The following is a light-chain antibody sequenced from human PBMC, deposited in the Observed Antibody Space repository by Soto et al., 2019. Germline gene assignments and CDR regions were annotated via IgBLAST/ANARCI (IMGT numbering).Light chain of an antibody. CDR1: SNDVGSYNI. V-gene: IGLV2-23*02. CDR2: EVS. CDR3: CSYASGSTWV. Sequence: QSALTRPASVSGSPGQSITISCTGTSNDVGSYNIVSWYQQHPGKAPKLMIYEVSKRPSGVSNRFSGSKSGNTASLTISGLQAEDESDYFCCSYASGSTWVFGGGTKLTVL. J-gene: IGLJ2*01.